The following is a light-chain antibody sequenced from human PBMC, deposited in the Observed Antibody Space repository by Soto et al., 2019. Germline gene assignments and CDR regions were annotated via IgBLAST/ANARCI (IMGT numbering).Light chain of an antibody. V-gene: IGKV3-20*01. J-gene: IGKJ4*01. CDR3: QQYGSSSVP. Sequence: DIVLTQSPGTLSLSVGERAAVSCRASQGVTDTYLAWYQQQPGQAPRLIISGTSIKATGISDRFTGSGSGTDFTLTISRLAPEDFAGYYCQQYGSSSVPFGGGTRVEI. CDR2: GTS. CDR1: QGVTDTY.